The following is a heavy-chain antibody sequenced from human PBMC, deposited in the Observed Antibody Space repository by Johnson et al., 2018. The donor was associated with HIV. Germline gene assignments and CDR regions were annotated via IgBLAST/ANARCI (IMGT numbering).Heavy chain of an antibody. Sequence: VQLLESGGGLVQPGGSLRLSCAASGFTFSSYAMSWVRQAPGKGLEWVSAISGSGGSTYYADSVKGRFTISRDNSKNTLYLQMNSLRAEDTAVYYCVKVAFRIAPTSHAFDIWGQGTMVTVSS. J-gene: IGHJ3*02. D-gene: IGHD6-13*01. CDR3: VKVAFRIAPTSHAFDI. V-gene: IGHV3-23*01. CDR2: ISGSGGST. CDR1: GFTFSSYA.